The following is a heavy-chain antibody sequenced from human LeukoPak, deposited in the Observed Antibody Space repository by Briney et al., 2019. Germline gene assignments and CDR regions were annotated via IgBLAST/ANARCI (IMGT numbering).Heavy chain of an antibody. D-gene: IGHD2-2*01. J-gene: IGHJ5*01. Sequence: GGSLRLSCAASGFTFSASAMHWVRQASGKGLEWVGRIRSKANNYATAYAGSVKGRFTISRDDSRNTAYLQMNSLKAKDTAVYHCTRHVSLGQPTHATDS. CDR2: IRSKANNYAT. CDR1: GFTFSASA. V-gene: IGHV3-73*01. CDR3: TRHVSLGQPTHATDS.